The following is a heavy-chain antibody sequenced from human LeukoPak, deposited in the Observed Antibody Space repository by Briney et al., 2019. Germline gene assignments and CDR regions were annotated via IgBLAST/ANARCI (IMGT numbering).Heavy chain of an antibody. J-gene: IGHJ4*02. V-gene: IGHV1-69*05. CDR2: IIPIFGTA. Sequence: SVKVSCKASGYTFTSYYMHWVRQAPGQGLEWMGGIIPIFGTANYAQKFQGRVTITTDESTSTAYMELSSLRSEDTAVYYCARAGGLLDFEYFDYWGQGTLVTVSS. D-gene: IGHD4-23*01. CDR1: GYTFTSYY. CDR3: ARAGGLLDFEYFDY.